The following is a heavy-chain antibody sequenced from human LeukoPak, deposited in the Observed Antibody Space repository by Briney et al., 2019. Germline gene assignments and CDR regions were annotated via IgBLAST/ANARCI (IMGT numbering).Heavy chain of an antibody. D-gene: IGHD4-23*01. CDR2: IYYSGST. Sequence: PSETLSLTCTVSGGSISSSSYYWGWIRQPPGKGLEWIGSIYYSGSTYYNPSLKSRVTISVDTSKNQFSLKLSSVTAADTAVYYCASPDYGGNLGAFDIWGQGTMVTVSS. CDR3: ASPDYGGNLGAFDI. V-gene: IGHV4-39*01. J-gene: IGHJ3*02. CDR1: GGSISSSSYY.